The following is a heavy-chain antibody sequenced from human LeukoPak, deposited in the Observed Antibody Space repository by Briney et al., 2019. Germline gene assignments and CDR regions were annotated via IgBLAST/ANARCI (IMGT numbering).Heavy chain of an antibody. CDR3: ARGGSDTAMAHDY. CDR2: ISSSSSYI. Sequence: GGSPRLSCAASGFTFSSYSMNWVRQAPGKGLEWVSSISSSSSYIYYADSVKGRFTISRDNAKNSLYLQMNSLRAEDTAVYYCARGGSDTAMAHDYWGQGTLVTVSS. CDR1: GFTFSSYS. D-gene: IGHD5-18*01. J-gene: IGHJ4*02. V-gene: IGHV3-21*01.